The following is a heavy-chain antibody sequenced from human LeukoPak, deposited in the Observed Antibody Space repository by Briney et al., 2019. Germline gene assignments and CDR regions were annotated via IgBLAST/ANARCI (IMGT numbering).Heavy chain of an antibody. V-gene: IGHV3-30*02. J-gene: IGHJ4*02. CDR2: IRFDGSTK. CDR1: GFTFSNYG. Sequence: PGGSLRLSCATSGFTFSNYGMHWVRQAPGKGLEWVAFIRFDGSTKYYADSVKGRFTISRDNSKNTFYLQMNSLRGGDTAVYYCARTMTTVTTWHFDYWGQGTLVTVSS. D-gene: IGHD4-17*01. CDR3: ARTMTTVTTWHFDY.